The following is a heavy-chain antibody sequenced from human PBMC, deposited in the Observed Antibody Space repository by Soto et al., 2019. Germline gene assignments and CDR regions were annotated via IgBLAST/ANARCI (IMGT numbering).Heavy chain of an antibody. CDR2: IIPIFGTA. CDR3: AVQWELRSSGAFDI. V-gene: IGHV1-69*01. D-gene: IGHD1-26*01. Sequence: QVQLVQSGAEVKKPGASVKVSCKASGYTFTSYYMHWVRQAPGQGLEWMGGIIPIFGTANYAQKFQGRVTITADESTSTAYMELSSLRSEDTAVYYCAVQWELRSSGAFDIWGQGTMVTVSS. J-gene: IGHJ3*02. CDR1: GYTFTSYY.